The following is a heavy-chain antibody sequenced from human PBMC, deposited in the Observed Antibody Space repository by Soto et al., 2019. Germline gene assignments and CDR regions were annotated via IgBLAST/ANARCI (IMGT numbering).Heavy chain of an antibody. D-gene: IGHD7-27*01. Sequence: GGSLRLSCAASGFTFSSYWMHWVRQAPGKGLVWVSRIKTDGSSTGYADYVKGRFTISRDNAQNTLYLQMNSLRAEDTALYYWERVGTGAYYFDYWGLETLVTVSS. CDR3: ERVGTGAYYFDY. V-gene: IGHV3-74*01. J-gene: IGHJ4*02. CDR1: GFTFSSYW. CDR2: IKTDGSST.